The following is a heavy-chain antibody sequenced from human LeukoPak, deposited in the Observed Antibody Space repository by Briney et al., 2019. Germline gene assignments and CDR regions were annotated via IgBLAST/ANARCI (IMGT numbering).Heavy chain of an antibody. CDR1: GFTGSSNY. Sequence: GGSLRLSCAASGFTGSSNYMTWVRQAPGQGLEWVSLTYSGGNTYYADSVKGRFTISRDLSENTLYLEMNSLRAEDTALYYCAREDDTRGYYYGICDFWGQGTLVTVSS. CDR3: AREDDTRGYYYGICDF. CDR2: TYSGGNT. D-gene: IGHD3-22*01. J-gene: IGHJ4*02. V-gene: IGHV3-53*01.